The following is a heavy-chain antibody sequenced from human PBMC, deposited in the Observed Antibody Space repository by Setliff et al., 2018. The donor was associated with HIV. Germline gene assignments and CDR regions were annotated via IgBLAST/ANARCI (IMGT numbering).Heavy chain of an antibody. CDR1: GGTFSSYA. J-gene: IGHJ6*02. D-gene: IGHD3-22*01. CDR3: ASDFYDSSGYYGRARASYYYYGMDV. Sequence: ASVKVSCKASGGTFSSYAISWVRQAPGQGLEWMGWINPNSGGTNYAQKLQGRVTMTTDTSTSTAYMELRSLRSDDTAVYYCASDFYDSSGYYGRARASYYYYGMDVWGQGTTVTVSS. V-gene: IGHV1-18*01. CDR2: INPNSGGT.